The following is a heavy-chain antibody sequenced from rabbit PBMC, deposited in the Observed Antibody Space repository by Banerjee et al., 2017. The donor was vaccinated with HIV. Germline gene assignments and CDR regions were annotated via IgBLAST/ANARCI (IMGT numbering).Heavy chain of an antibody. J-gene: IGHJ4*01. CDR3: ARGGVWHATHFNL. D-gene: IGHD6-1*01. CDR2: IFPNYGTK. V-gene: IGHV1S45*01. CDR1: GFSFSSSYW. Sequence: QEQLEESGGDLVKPEGSLTLTCTASGFSFSSSYWICWVRQAPGKGLEWIAYIFPNYGTKDYANWAKGRFTISKTSSTTVTLQMTSLTAADTATYFCARGGVWHATHFNLWGQGTLVTVS.